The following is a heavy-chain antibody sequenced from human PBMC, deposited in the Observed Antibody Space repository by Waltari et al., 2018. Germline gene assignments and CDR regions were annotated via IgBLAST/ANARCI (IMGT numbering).Heavy chain of an antibody. D-gene: IGHD5-12*01. CDR1: GFTLNSNY. CDR3: ARAGLGSPLQWLQLLDS. Sequence: EVQLVESGGGLIQPGASLRLSCAASGFTLNSNYMSWVRQARGKGLEWVSVIYAGSGGTFYAESVKGRFTISRDNSKNTLYLDLNRLTAEDTAVYYCARAGLGSPLQWLQLLDSWGRGTLVTVSS. V-gene: IGHV3-53*01. J-gene: IGHJ4*02. CDR2: IYAGSGGT.